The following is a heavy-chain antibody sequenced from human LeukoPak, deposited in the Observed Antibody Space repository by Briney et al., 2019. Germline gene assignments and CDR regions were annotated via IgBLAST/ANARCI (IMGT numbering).Heavy chain of an antibody. V-gene: IGHV1-18*01. CDR2: ISAYNGNT. J-gene: IGHJ3*02. CDR1: GYTFTSYG. D-gene: IGHD6-13*01. Sequence: GASVKVSCKASGYTFTSYGISWVRQAPGQGLEWMGWISAYNGNTNYAQKLQGRVTMTTDTSTSTAYMELRSLRSDDTAVYYCARASSSWYGRNAFDIWGQGTMVTVSS. CDR3: ARASSSWYGRNAFDI.